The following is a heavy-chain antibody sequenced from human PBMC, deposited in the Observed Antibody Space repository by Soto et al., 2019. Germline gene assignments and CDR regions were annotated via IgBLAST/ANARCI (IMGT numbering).Heavy chain of an antibody. Sequence: SGTLALTCPGSCGSVSSVSHYWSWIGQTPGKGLEWIGYIYYTGSTNYNPSLKGRVTMSVDTSRDQVSLRLRSVTRADTAVYYCARDQYDFRSGSYYYAMEVWGQGTKVTVS. J-gene: IGHJ6*02. CDR3: ARDQYDFRSGSYYYAMEV. CDR2: IYYTGST. D-gene: IGHD3-3*01. V-gene: IGHV4-61*01. CDR1: CGSVSSVSHY.